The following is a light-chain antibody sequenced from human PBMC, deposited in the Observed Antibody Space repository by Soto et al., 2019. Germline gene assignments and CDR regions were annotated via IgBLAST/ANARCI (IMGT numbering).Light chain of an antibody. Sequence: DIQMTQSRSTLTATAGDRGTISCRASQSISSWLALYQHKPGKAPKVLIYDASNLDSGVQSRFSGSGSGTESSLTIRNLQPDDFATYYCKQYENYWTFGQGTKVDIK. V-gene: IGKV1-5*01. CDR1: QSISSW. CDR3: KQYENYWT. CDR2: DAS. J-gene: IGKJ1*01.